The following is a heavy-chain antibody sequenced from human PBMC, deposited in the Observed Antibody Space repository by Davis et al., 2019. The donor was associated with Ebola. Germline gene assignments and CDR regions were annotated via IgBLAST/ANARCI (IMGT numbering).Heavy chain of an antibody. J-gene: IGHJ6*02. D-gene: IGHD2-8*02. CDR1: GFTFSSYG. V-gene: IGHV3-33*01. CDR2: IWYDGSNK. CDR3: ARARGYCTGGVCYDGVYYGMDV. Sequence: PGGSLRLSCAASGFTFSSYGMHWVRQAPGKGLEWVAVIWYDGSNKYYADSVKGRFTISRDNSKNTLYLQMNSLRAEDTAVYYCARARGYCTGGVCYDGVYYGMDVWGQGTTVTVSS.